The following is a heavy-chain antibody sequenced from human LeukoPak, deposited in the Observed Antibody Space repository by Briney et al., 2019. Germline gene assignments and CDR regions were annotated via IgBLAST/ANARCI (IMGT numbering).Heavy chain of an antibody. CDR1: GGSISSGSCY. CDR2: IYTSGST. J-gene: IGHJ4*02. CDR3: ARDYYYDSSGYPDY. V-gene: IGHV4-61*02. D-gene: IGHD3-22*01. Sequence: SETLSLTCTVSGGSISSGSCYWSWIRQPAGKGLEWIGRIYTSGSTNYNPSLKSRVTISVDTSKNQFSLKLSSVTAADTAVYYCARDYYYDSSGYPDYWGQGTLVTVSS.